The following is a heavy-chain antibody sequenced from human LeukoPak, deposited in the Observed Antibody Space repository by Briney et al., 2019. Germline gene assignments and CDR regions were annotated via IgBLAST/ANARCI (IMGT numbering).Heavy chain of an antibody. CDR3: AKSSYPMVRGVINAFDI. V-gene: IGHV3-9*01. CDR2: ISWNSGSI. Sequence: GGSLRLSCAASGFTFSSYSMNWVRQAPGKGLEWVSGISWNSGSIGYADSVKGRFTISRDNAKNSLYLQMNSLRAEDTALYYCAKSSYPMVRGVINAFDIWGQGTMVTVSS. J-gene: IGHJ3*02. D-gene: IGHD3-10*01. CDR1: GFTFSSYS.